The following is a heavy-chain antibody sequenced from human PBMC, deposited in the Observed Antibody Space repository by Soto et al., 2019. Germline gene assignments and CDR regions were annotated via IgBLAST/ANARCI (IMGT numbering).Heavy chain of an antibody. CDR3: ARDLAKGGGSAGFDY. CDR2: INPKSGGT. CDR1: GYTFTGYY. J-gene: IGHJ4*02. V-gene: IGHV1-2*02. D-gene: IGHD1-26*01. Sequence: RASVKVSCKASGYTFTGYYIHWVRQAPGQGFEWMGWINPKSGGTKYPQKFQGRVTMTRDTSLSTVYMTLTRLTSDDTAVYYCARDLAKGGGSAGFDYWGQGTLVTVSS.